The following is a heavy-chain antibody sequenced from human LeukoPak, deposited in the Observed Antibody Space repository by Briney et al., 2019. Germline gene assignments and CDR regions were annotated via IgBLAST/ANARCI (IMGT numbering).Heavy chain of an antibody. CDR2: IYYSGCT. V-gene: IGHV4-59*01. J-gene: IGHJ4*02. CDR3: ARDAGGMAFDY. Sequence: PSETLSLTCTVSGGSISSYYWSWIRQPPGKGLEWIGYIYYSGCTNYNPSLKSRVTISVDTSKNQFSLKLSSVTAADTAVYYCARDAGGMAFDYWGQGTLVTVSS. D-gene: IGHD1-26*01. CDR1: GGSISSYY.